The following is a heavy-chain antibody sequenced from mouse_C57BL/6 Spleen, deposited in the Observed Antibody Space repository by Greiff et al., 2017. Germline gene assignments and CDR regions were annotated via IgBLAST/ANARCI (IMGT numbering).Heavy chain of an antibody. CDR2: ISSGSSTI. D-gene: IGHD1-3*01. CDR3: ARKSNYGYFDV. Sequence: VMLVESGGGLVKPGGSLKLSCAASGFTFSDYGMHWVRQAPEKGLEWVAYISSGSSTIYYADTVKGRFTISRDNAKNTLFLQMTSLRSEDTAMYYCARKSNYGYFDVWGTGTTVTVSS. V-gene: IGHV5-17*01. CDR1: GFTFSDYG. J-gene: IGHJ1*03.